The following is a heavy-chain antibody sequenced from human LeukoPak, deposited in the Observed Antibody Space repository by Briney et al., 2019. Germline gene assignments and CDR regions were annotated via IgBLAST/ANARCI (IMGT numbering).Heavy chain of an antibody. J-gene: IGHJ4*02. CDR2: IYYSGNT. D-gene: IGHD6-19*01. Sequence: SETLTLTCTVSGGSISNYYWSWIRQPPGKGLEWIGYIYYSGNTNYNPSLKSRVTISVDTSKNQFSLKLSSVTAADTAVYYCVRENYSSGWYGIIDYWGQGTLVTVSS. CDR3: VRENYSSGWYGIIDY. CDR1: GGSISNYY. V-gene: IGHV4-59*01.